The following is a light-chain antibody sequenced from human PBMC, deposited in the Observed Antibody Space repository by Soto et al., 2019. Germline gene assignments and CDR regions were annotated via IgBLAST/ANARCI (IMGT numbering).Light chain of an antibody. V-gene: IGLV1-40*01. CDR1: SSNIGAGYD. CDR2: GNT. CDR3: LSFDSSLSVV. J-gene: IGLJ2*01. Sequence: QSVLTQPPSVSGAPGQRVTISCTGSSSNIGAGYDVHWYQQLPARAPKLLIYGNTNRPSGVPDRFSGSKFGTSASLAITGLQAEDEADYYCLSFDSSLSVVFGGGTKLTVL.